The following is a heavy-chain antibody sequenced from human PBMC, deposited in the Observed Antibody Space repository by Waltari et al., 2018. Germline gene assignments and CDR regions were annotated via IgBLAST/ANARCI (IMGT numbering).Heavy chain of an antibody. V-gene: IGHV3-49*04. J-gene: IGHJ4*02. CDR3: TRGTAGWY. CDR2: IRSNFYGGTT. CDR1: CFNFGDDA. Sequence: EVQLVESVGGLAQPGRSLRLPCRGSCFNFGDDAISWVRQAPGKGLQWVAMIRSNFYGGTTEYDASVKGRFTVSRNDSKSIAYMQMTSLKVQDTGIYYCTRGTAGWYWGQGILVTVSS. D-gene: IGHD6-19*01.